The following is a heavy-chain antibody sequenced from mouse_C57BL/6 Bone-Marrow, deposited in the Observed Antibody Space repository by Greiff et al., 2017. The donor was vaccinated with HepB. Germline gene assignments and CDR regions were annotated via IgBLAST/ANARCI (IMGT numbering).Heavy chain of an antibody. CDR2: IWSGGST. Sequence: QVQLQQSGPGLVQPSQSLSITCTVSGFSLTSYGVHWVRQSPGKGLEWLGVIWSGGSTDYNAAFISRLSISKDNSKSQVFFKMNSLQADDTAIYYCARTGLGRAYYFDYWGQGTTLTVSS. V-gene: IGHV2-2*01. CDR3: ARTGLGRAYYFDY. J-gene: IGHJ2*01. D-gene: IGHD4-1*01. CDR1: GFSLTSYG.